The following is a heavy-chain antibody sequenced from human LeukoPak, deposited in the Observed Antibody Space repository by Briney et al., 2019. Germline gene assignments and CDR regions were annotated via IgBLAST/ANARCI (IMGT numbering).Heavy chain of an antibody. D-gene: IGHD3-22*01. CDR3: ARDYYDSSGYYYFDY. CDR1: GFTFSSYG. V-gene: IGHV3-30*02. J-gene: IGHJ4*02. Sequence: GGSLRLSCAASGFTFSSYGMHWVRQAPGKGLEWVAFIRYDGSNKYYADSVKGRFTISRDNSKNTLYLQMNSLRAEDTAVYYCARDYYDSSGYYYFDYWGQGTLVTVSS. CDR2: IRYDGSNK.